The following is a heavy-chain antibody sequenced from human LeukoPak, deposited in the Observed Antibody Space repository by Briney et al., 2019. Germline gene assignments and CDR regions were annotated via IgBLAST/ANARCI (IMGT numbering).Heavy chain of an antibody. CDR3: ARRPPLYDSSGYSGDY. D-gene: IGHD3-22*01. CDR1: GYTFTGYY. V-gene: IGHV1-2*06. J-gene: IGHJ4*02. CDR2: INPNSGGT. Sequence: GASVKVSCKASGYTFTGYYMHGVRQASGQGPEWMGRINPNSGGTNYAQKFQGRVTMTRDTSISTAYMELSRLRSDDTAVYYCARRPPLYDSSGYSGDYWGQGTLVTVSS.